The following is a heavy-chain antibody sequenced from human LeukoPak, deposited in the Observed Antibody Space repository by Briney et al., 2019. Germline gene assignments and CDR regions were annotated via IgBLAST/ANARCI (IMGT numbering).Heavy chain of an antibody. Sequence: GGSLRLSCATSGFIFSSCAMSWVRQAPGKGLEWVSVISGSGGSTNYAESVKGRFTISRDNSKNTLSLQMNSLRVEDTAVYYCAKHRGRDGGYPFDYWGQGTLVTVSS. CDR1: GFIFSSCA. J-gene: IGHJ4*02. D-gene: IGHD5-12*01. CDR3: AKHRGRDGGYPFDY. V-gene: IGHV3-23*01. CDR2: ISGSGGST.